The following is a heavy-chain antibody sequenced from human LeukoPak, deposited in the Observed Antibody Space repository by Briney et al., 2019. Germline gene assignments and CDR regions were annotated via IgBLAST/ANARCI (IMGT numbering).Heavy chain of an antibody. CDR1: GGTFTSYY. Sequence: ASVKVSCKASGGTFTSYYMHWVRQAPGQGLEWMGIINPSGGSTSYAQKFQGRVTMTRDTSTSTVYMELSSLRSEDTAVYYCARSPTVTKRLVVESYWGQGTLVTVSS. D-gene: IGHD4-17*01. CDR3: ARSPTVTKRLVVESY. V-gene: IGHV1-46*01. J-gene: IGHJ4*02. CDR2: INPSGGST.